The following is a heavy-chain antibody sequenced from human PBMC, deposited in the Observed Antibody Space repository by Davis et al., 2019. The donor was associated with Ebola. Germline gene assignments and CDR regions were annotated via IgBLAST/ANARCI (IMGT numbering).Heavy chain of an antibody. V-gene: IGHV4-39*01. CDR2: IFHSRSI. D-gene: IGHD3-22*01. Sequence: PSETLSLTCPLSGGSINSFHWGWIRQSPGQGLEWIGSIFHSRSIDYNPSLKSRVTISVDTSNSQFSLKLSSVTAADTAVYYCARQRRYHYDSSGYYRADYVDYWSQGTLVTVSS. CDR1: GGSINSFH. CDR3: ARQRRYHYDSSGYYRADYVDY. J-gene: IGHJ4*02.